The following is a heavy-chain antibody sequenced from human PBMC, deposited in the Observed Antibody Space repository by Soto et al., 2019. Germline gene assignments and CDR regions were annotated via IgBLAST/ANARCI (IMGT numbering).Heavy chain of an antibody. J-gene: IGHJ4*02. CDR2: ISAYSGNE. D-gene: IGHD2-15*01. CDR3: ARVSDIVRHFGY. CDR1: GYTFTNYG. Sequence: QVQLVQSGAEVKKPGASVKVSCKASGYTFTNYGISWVRQAPGQGREWMGWISAYSGNENYAQKRQGRVTMTTDTSTSTAYMELRSLTSDDTAVYYCARVSDIVRHFGYWGQGTLVTVSS. V-gene: IGHV1-18*01.